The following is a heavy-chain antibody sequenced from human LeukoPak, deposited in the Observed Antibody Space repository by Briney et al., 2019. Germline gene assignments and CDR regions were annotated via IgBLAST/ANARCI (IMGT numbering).Heavy chain of an antibody. J-gene: IGHJ4*02. Sequence: GASVKVSCKASGYTFTGYYMHWVRQAPGQGLEWMGWINPNSGGTNYAQKFQGRVTMTRDTSISTAYMEPSRLRSDDTAVYYCARSHSYYGDYYFDYWGQGTLVTVSS. V-gene: IGHV1-2*02. CDR3: ARSHSYYGDYYFDY. D-gene: IGHD4-17*01. CDR1: GYTFTGYY. CDR2: INPNSGGT.